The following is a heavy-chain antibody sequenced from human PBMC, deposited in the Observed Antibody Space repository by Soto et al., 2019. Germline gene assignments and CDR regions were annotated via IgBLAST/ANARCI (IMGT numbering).Heavy chain of an antibody. D-gene: IGHD1-1*01. CDR1: GFTVSTYA. CDR2: ISGSGGSI. Sequence: EVQPSESGGGLVQPGGSLRLSCAASGFTVSTYAMNWVRQAPGNGLEWVSAISGSGGSIHYADSVKGRFTISRDNSKNTLYLQMNSLRDEDTVVYHCVKGYWKGDVWGQGTTVTVSS. CDR3: VKGYWKGDV. V-gene: IGHV3-23*01. J-gene: IGHJ6*02.